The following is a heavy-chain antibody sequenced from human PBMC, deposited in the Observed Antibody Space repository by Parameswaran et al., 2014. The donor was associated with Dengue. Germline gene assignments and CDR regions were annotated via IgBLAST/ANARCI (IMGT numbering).Heavy chain of an antibody. D-gene: IGHD6-19*01. CDR3: ARERAGRGIAVAGNWFDP. Sequence: WVRQAPGQGLEWMGGIIPIFGTANYAQKFQGRVTITADESTSTAYMELSSLRSEDTAVYYCARERAGRGIAVAGNWFDPWGQGTLVTVSS. J-gene: IGHJ5*02. V-gene: IGHV1-69*01. CDR2: IIPIFGTA.